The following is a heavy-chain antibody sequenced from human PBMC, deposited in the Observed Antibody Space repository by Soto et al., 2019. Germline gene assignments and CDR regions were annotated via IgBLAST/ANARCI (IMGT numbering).Heavy chain of an antibody. V-gene: IGHV3-30*18. J-gene: IGHJ3*02. CDR1: GFTFSSYG. Sequence: GGSLRLSCAASGFTFSSYGMHWVRQAPGKGLEWVAVISYDGSNKYYADSVKGRFTISRDNSKNTLYLQMNSLRAEDTAVYYCAKGGEMRRYDAFDIWGQGTMVTVSS. D-gene: IGHD2-21*01. CDR2: ISYDGSNK. CDR3: AKGGEMRRYDAFDI.